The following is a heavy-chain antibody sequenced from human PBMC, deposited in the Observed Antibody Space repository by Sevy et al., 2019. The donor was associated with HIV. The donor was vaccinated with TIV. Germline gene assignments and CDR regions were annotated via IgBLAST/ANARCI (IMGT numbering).Heavy chain of an antibody. Sequence: SETLSLTCTVSGGSISSYYWRWIRQPPGKGLEWIGYIYYSGSTNYNPSLKSRVTISVDTSKNQFSLKLSSVTAADTAVYYCARNLGTYYYYYMDVWGKGTTVTVSS. V-gene: IGHV4-59*01. CDR3: ARNLGTYYYYYMDV. CDR1: GGSISSYY. CDR2: IYYSGST. D-gene: IGHD7-27*01. J-gene: IGHJ6*03.